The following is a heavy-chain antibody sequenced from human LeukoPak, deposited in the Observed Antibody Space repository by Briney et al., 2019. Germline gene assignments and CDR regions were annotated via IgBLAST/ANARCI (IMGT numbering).Heavy chain of an antibody. CDR3: ARATPYYDSSGYYYNWFDP. Sequence: ASVKVSRKASGGTFSSYAISWVRQAPGQGLEWMGGIIPIFGTANYAQKFQGRVTITTDESTSTAYMELSSLRSEDTAVYYCARATPYYDSSGYYYNWFDPWGQGTLVTVSS. CDR1: GGTFSSYA. J-gene: IGHJ5*02. D-gene: IGHD3-22*01. V-gene: IGHV1-69*05. CDR2: IIPIFGTA.